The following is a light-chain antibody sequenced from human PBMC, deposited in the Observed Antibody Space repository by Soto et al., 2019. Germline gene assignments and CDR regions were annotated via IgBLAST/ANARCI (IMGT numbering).Light chain of an antibody. CDR2: KAS. CDR1: QTTSSS. Sequence: IHMTRGTSSLCVSIGDGVTIALRASQTTSSSLAWYQQKPGTAPKLLIYKASTLTSEVPSRFSGSRSGKEFPLTISSLQPDAFSTYYCQHYNSYSEAFGQGTKVDIK. J-gene: IGKJ1*01. CDR3: QHYNSYSEA. V-gene: IGKV1-5*03.